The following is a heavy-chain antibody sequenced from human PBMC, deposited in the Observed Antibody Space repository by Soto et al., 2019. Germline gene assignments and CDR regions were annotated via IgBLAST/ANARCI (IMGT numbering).Heavy chain of an antibody. CDR1: GFTFSNYA. J-gene: IGHJ4*02. D-gene: IGHD4-17*01. Sequence: SLRLSCAASGFTFSNYAMNWVRQAPGKGLEWVSYISHKSSAIYHADSVKGRFTISRDNAKNSLYLQMNSLRDEDTAVYYCARDPYSSTTVTLMDYWGQGTLVTVSS. V-gene: IGHV3-48*02. CDR3: ARDPYSSTTVTLMDY. CDR2: ISHKSSAI.